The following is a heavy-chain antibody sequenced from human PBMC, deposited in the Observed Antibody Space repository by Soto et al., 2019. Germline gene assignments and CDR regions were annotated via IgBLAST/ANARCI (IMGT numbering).Heavy chain of an antibody. CDR1: GFSLSTSGVG. J-gene: IGHJ5*02. D-gene: IGHD2-15*01. CDR3: AHSGRSQGWFDP. V-gene: IGHV2-5*02. CDR2: IYWDDDK. Sequence: QITLKESGPTLVKPTQSLTLTCTFSGFSLSTSGVGVGWIRPPPGKALEWLALIYWDDDKLYSPSLMSRLTITKDTSKHQGVLIMTNMDPVDTATYYCAHSGRSQGWFDPWCQGTLVTVSS.